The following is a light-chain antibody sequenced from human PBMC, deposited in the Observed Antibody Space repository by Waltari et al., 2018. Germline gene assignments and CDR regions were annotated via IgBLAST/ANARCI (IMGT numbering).Light chain of an antibody. CDR2: EVS. CDR1: SSDVGGYNY. CDR3: CSYAFSSNWV. J-gene: IGLJ3*02. V-gene: IGLV2-8*01. Sequence: QSALTQPPSASGSPGQSVTISCTGTSSDVGGYNYVSWSQQHPGKAPQRMIFEVSKRPSGVPDRFSGSKSGNTASLTVSGLQAEDEADYYCCSYAFSSNWVFGGGTKLTVL.